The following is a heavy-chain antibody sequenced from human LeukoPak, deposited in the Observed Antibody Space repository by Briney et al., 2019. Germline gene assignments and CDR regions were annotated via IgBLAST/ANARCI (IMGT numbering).Heavy chain of an antibody. D-gene: IGHD1-1*01. CDR3: TREAGNTQYFDY. V-gene: IGHV4-4*07. J-gene: IGHJ4*02. Sequence: SEILSLTCTVSGGSISSYYWSWIRQPAGKGLEWIGRIYTSGSTNYNPSLKSRVTMSVDTSKNQLSLKLSSVTAADTAMYYCTREAGNTQYFDYWGQGTLVTVSS. CDR2: IYTSGST. CDR1: GGSISSYY.